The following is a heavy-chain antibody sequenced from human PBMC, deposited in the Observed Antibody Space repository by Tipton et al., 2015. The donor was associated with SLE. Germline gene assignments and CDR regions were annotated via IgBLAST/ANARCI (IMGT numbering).Heavy chain of an antibody. CDR1: GFTFSSYG. D-gene: IGHD3-16*01. CDR3: VEDFGSYDMDV. V-gene: IGHV3-30*02. CDR2: IRYDESNK. Sequence: SLRLSCAASGFTFSSYGMHWVRRAPGKGLEWLAFIRYDESNKHYADSVKGRFTISRDNSKNTLYLQMNSLRTEDTAVYYCVEDFGSYDMDVWGRGTAVTVSS. J-gene: IGHJ6*02.